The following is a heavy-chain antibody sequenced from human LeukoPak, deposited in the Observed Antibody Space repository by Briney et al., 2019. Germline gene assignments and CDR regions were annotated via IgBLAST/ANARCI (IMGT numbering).Heavy chain of an antibody. J-gene: IGHJ6*03. D-gene: IGHD4-17*01. Sequence: LRLSCAASGFTFSDYYMSRIRQAPGKGVEWVSYISSSGSTIYYADSVKGGFTIYRDNAKNSLYLKMNRLRAEDTAVYYCARDSQSTVTYFYYYYYMDVWGKGTTVTVSS. CDR1: GFTFSDYY. CDR3: ARDSQSTVTYFYYYYYMDV. V-gene: IGHV3-11*04. CDR2: ISSSGSTI.